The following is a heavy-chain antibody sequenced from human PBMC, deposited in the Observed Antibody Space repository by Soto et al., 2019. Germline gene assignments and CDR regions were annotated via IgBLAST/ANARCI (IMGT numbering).Heavy chain of an antibody. Sequence: QVQLVQSGAEVKKPGASVKVSCKASGYTLPSYFIHWVRQAPGQGLEWMGVFDPSGVATNSAQKFQGRLTMTRDTSTSTVYMDLTSLGSDDTALYYCARVSRGAFDIWGQGTLVTVSS. J-gene: IGHJ3*02. CDR2: FDPSGVAT. CDR3: ARVSRGAFDI. CDR1: GYTLPSYF. V-gene: IGHV1-46*01.